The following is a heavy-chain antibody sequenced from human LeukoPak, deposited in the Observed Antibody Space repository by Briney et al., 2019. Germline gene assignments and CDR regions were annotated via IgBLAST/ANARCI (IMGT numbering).Heavy chain of an antibody. CDR2: IYHSGST. CDR3: ARSGTTVTRGIPFDY. Sequence: PSETLSLTCTVSGYSISSGYYWGWIRQPPGKGLGWIGIIYHSGSTYYNPSLKSRVTISVDTSKNQFSLKLSSVTAADTAVYYCARSGTTVTRGIPFDYWGQGTLVTVSS. V-gene: IGHV4-38-2*02. CDR1: GYSISSGYY. D-gene: IGHD4-17*01. J-gene: IGHJ4*02.